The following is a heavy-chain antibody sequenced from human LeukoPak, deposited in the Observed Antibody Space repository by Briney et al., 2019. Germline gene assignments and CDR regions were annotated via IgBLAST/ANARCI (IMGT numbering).Heavy chain of an antibody. J-gene: IGHJ4*02. CDR1: GGSIGSSSYY. CDR3: ARDDGSGYDWAPGAFDY. D-gene: IGHD5-12*01. CDR2: IYYSGST. V-gene: IGHV4-39*07. Sequence: SETLSLTCTVSGGSIGSSSYYWGWIRQPPGKGLEWIGSIYYSGSTYYNPSLKSRVTISVDTSKNQFSLKLSSVTAADTAVYYCARDDGSGYDWAPGAFDYWGQGTLVTVSS.